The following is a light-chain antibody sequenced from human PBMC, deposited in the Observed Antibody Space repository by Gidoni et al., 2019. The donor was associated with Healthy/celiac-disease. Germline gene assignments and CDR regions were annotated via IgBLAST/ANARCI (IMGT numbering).Light chain of an antibody. CDR1: SSKNGSKY. CDR3: AAWEDSLHVV. CDR2: SNN. V-gene: IGLV1-47*02. Sequence: QSVLTLHSPASGPPGPRVSISCSGSSSKNGSKYVYWYQQLPGTAPKLLSYSNNQRPSGVPDRFSGSKSGTAASLAISGLRSEDEADYYCAAWEDSLHVVFGGGTKLTVL. J-gene: IGLJ2*01.